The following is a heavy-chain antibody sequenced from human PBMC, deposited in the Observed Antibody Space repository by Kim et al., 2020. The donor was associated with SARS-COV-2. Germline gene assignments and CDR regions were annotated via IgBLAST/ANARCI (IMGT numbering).Heavy chain of an antibody. CDR3: ARDHSSDYWYFDL. CDR1: GYTFTGYY. J-gene: IGHJ2*01. CDR2: INPNSGGT. Sequence: ASVKVSCKASGYTFTGYYMHWVRQAPGQGLEWMGWINPNSGGTNYAQKFQGRVTMTRDTSISTAYMELSRLRSDDTAVYYCARDHSSDYWYFDLWGRGTLVTVSS. D-gene: IGHD6-6*01. V-gene: IGHV1-2*02.